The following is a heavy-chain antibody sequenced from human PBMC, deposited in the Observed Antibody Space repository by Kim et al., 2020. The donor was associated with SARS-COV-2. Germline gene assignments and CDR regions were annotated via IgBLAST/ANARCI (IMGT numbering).Heavy chain of an antibody. Sequence: GGSLRLSCAASGFTFSSYEMNWVRQAPGKGPEWISKISSSATTIQDADSVKGRFTISRDNAKNLLYLQMGSLRAEDTAVYYCARTNGGYGGAGDVDYWGQGTLVTVP. CDR1: GFTFSSYE. D-gene: IGHD5-12*01. V-gene: IGHV3-48*03. J-gene: IGHJ4*02. CDR2: ISSSATTI. CDR3: ARTNGGYGGAGDVDY.